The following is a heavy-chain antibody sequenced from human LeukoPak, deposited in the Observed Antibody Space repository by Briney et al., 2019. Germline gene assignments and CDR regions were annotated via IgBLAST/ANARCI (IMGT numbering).Heavy chain of an antibody. J-gene: IGHJ4*02. D-gene: IGHD2-2*01. Sequence: SETLPLTCAVYGGSFSGYYWSWIRQPPGKGLEWIGEINHSGSTNYNPSLKSRVTISVDTSKNQFSLKLSSVTAADTAVYYCAREGYCSSTSCPRGGTNWGQGTLVTVSS. CDR2: INHSGST. CDR3: AREGYCSSTSCPRGGTN. CDR1: GGSFSGYY. V-gene: IGHV4-34*01.